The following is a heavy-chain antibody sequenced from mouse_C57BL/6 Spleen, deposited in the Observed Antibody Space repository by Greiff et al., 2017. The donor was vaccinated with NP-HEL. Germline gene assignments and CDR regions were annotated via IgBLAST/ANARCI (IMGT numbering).Heavy chain of an antibody. CDR2: INPGSGAT. Sequence: QVQLQQSGAELVRPGTSVKVSCKASGYAFTNYLIEWVKQRPGQGLEWIGVINPGSGATNYTEKFKGKATLTADKSSSTAYMQLSSLTSEDSAVYFCARGWFQRYFDVWGTGTTVTVSS. CDR1: GYAFTNYL. V-gene: IGHV1-54*01. J-gene: IGHJ1*03. CDR3: ARGWFQRYFDV. D-gene: IGHD2-3*01.